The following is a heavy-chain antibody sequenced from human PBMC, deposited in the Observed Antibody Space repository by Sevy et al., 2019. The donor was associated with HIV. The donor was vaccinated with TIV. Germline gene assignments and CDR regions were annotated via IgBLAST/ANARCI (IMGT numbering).Heavy chain of an antibody. V-gene: IGHV3-9*01. CDR3: AKDINRGCDSINCYTYYYYYYGFDV. CDR1: GFGFQDYA. CDR2: ISWNRGAI. Sequence: GGSLRLSCAASGFGFQDYAMHWVRQRPGKGLEWVAGISWNRGAIDYAHSVKGRFTISRDNAKNSLYLQMNSLGAEETALYFCAKDINRGCDSINCYTYYYYYYGFDVWGQGTTVTVSS. J-gene: IGHJ6*02. D-gene: IGHD3-16*02.